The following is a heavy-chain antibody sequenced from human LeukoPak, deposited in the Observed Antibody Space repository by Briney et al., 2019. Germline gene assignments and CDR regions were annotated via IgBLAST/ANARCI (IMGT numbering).Heavy chain of an antibody. D-gene: IGHD3-22*01. CDR2: IYPGDSDS. CDR3: ARERSSGYYTEDAFDI. J-gene: IGHJ3*02. Sequence: GESLKISCKASGYSFTSYCIGWVRQMPEKGLERIGIIYPGDSDSCYSPSFQGQVTISADKSISTAYLQWSSLKASDTAMYYCARERSSGYYTEDAFDIWGQGTMVTVSS. V-gene: IGHV5-51*01. CDR1: GYSFTSYC.